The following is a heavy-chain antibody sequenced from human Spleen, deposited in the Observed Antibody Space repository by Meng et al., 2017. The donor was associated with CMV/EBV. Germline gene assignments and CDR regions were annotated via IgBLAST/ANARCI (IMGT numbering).Heavy chain of an antibody. V-gene: IGHV1-2*02. J-gene: IGHJ6*02. Sequence: ASVKVSCKASGYTFTAYYMHWVRQAPGQGLEWMGWINPNSGGTNYAQKFQGRVTMTRDTSISTAYMELSRLRSDDTAVYYCARALIPFGSGNLGMEVWGQGTTVTVSS. D-gene: IGHD3-3*01. CDR1: GYTFTAYY. CDR2: INPNSGGT. CDR3: ARALIPFGSGNLGMEV.